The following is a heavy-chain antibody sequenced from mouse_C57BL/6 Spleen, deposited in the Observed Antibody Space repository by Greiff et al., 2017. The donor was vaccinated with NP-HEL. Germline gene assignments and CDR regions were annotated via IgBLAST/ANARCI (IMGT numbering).Heavy chain of an antibody. CDR3: ARGMIYYDYEGFAY. J-gene: IGHJ3*01. D-gene: IGHD2-4*01. CDR1: GYTFTDYY. V-gene: IGHV1-26*01. Sequence: EVQLQQSGPELVKPGASVKISCKASGYTFTDYYMNWVKQSHGKSLEWIGDINPNNGGTNYNEKFKGKATFTADTSSNTAYMQLSSLTTEDSAIYYCARGMIYYDYEGFAYWGQGTLVTVSA. CDR2: INPNNGGT.